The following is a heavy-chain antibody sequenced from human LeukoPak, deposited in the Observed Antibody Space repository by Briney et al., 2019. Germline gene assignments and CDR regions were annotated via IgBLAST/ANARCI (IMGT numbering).Heavy chain of an antibody. J-gene: IGHJ4*02. CDR2: ISGSGGST. CDR3: AKDRQWLVRGYFDY. CDR1: GFTFSSYG. Sequence: GGSLRLSCAASGFTFSSYGMSWVRQAPGKGLEWVSGISGSGGSTYYADSVKGRFTISRDNSKNTLYLQMNSLRAEDTAVYYCAKDRQWLVRGYFDYWGQGTLVTVSS. V-gene: IGHV3-23*01. D-gene: IGHD6-19*01.